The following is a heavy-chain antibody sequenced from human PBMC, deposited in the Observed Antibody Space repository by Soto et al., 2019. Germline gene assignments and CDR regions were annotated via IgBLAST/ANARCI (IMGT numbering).Heavy chain of an antibody. D-gene: IGHD4-4*01. CDR1: AASVSSGAYY. Sequence: QVQLQESGPGLVKPSETLSLSCTVSAASVSSGAYYWSWLRQPPGKGLEWIASIHPSGSTYYNPSFRSRVTISVDTSKSQFSLKVNSVTAADTAVYYCARGPDYSKSGYWGQGALVTVSS. J-gene: IGHJ4*02. V-gene: IGHV4-61*08. CDR3: ARGPDYSKSGY. CDR2: IHPSGST.